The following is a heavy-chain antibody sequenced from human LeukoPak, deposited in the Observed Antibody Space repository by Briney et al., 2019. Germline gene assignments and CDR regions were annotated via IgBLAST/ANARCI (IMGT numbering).Heavy chain of an antibody. CDR2: ISGSGGST. CDR3: AVLVGYSYGTFDY. J-gene: IGHJ4*02. CDR1: GFTFSSYA. Sequence: PGGSLRLSCAASGFTFSSYAMSGVRQAPGKGLEWVSAISGSGGSTYYADSVKGRFTISRDNSKNTLYLQMNSLRAEDTAVYYCAVLVGYSYGTFDYWGQGTLVTVSS. V-gene: IGHV3-23*01. D-gene: IGHD5-18*01.